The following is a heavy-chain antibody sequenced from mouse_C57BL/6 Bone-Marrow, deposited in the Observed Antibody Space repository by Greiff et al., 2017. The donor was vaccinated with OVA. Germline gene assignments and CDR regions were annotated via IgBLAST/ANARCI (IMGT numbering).Heavy chain of an antibody. CDR1: GFSLTSYG. Sequence: VKVEESGPGLVQPSQSLSITCTVSGFSLTSYGVHWVRQSPGKGLEWLGVIWSGGSTDYNAAFISRLSISKDNSKSQVFFKMNSLQADDTAIYYCATLYSNYGLAYWGQGTLVTVSA. V-gene: IGHV2-2*01. J-gene: IGHJ3*01. CDR3: ATLYSNYGLAY. CDR2: IWSGGST. D-gene: IGHD2-5*01.